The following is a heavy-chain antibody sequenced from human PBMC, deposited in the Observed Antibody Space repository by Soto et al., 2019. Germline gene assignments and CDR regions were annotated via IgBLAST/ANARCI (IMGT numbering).Heavy chain of an antibody. V-gene: IGHV3-7*01. J-gene: IGHJ4*02. CDR3: TRNQVKADY. CDR2: IKGDGSEQ. D-gene: IGHD3-22*01. Sequence: EVPLVESGGDFVQPGGSLRLSCVASGFALSSFWMTWVRQAPGTGLEWVAKIKGDGSEQNYVDSVRGLFTISRNNAKNSVYLQMNSLRGADTAMYYCTRNQVKADYWGQGTLVTVSS. CDR1: GFALSSFW.